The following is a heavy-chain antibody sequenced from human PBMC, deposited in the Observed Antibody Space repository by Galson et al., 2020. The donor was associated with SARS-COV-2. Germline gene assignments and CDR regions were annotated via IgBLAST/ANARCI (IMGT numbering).Heavy chain of an antibody. CDR1: GYTFTDYY. D-gene: IGHD1-26*01. Sequence: GESLKISCKTSGYTFTDYYIHWVRQAPGQGLEWMGWINPNSGATNFAQKFQGRVTMTRDTSISTASMELSRLTSDDTAVYFCARGSAMDVWGQGTTVTVSS. CDR2: INPNSGAT. J-gene: IGHJ6*02. V-gene: IGHV1-2*02. CDR3: ARGSAMDV.